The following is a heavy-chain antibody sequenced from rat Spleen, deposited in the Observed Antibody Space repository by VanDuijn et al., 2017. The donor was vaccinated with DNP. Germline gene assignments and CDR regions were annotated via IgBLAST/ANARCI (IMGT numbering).Heavy chain of an antibody. CDR2: IVYDGGST. CDR3: TPAPFDY. Sequence: EVQLVESGGGLVQPGRSVKLSCAASGFTFSDYSMAWVRQAPKEGLEWVATIVYDGGSTYYRDSVKGRFTVSRDNAKSTLYLQMNSLRSEDTATYYCTPAPFDYWGQGVMVTVSS. J-gene: IGHJ2*01. V-gene: IGHV5-7*01. CDR1: GFTFSDYS.